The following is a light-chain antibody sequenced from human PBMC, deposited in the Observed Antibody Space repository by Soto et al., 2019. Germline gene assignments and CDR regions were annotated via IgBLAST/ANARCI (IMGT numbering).Light chain of an antibody. J-gene: IGKJ1*01. Sequence: DIQLTQSPAFLSASVGDRVTITYRASQGIRDYFAWYQQKPGKAPKLLIFGASTLQSGVPSRFNGSGSGTEFTLTLSSLQPGGFATYYCHYLKATPAWTFGQGTKVEIK. CDR3: HYLKATPAWT. CDR1: QGIRDY. CDR2: GAS. V-gene: IGKV1-9*01.